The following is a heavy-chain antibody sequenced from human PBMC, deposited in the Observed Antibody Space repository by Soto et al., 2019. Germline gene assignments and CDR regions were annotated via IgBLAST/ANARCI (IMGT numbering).Heavy chain of an antibody. J-gene: IGHJ4*02. Sequence: QVQLVESGGGVVQPGRSLRLSCAASGFTFSSYAMHWVRQAPGKGLEWVAVISYDGSNKYYADSVKGRFTISRDNSKNTLYLQMNSLRAEDTAVYYCARDLTGESSGYYQGLDYWGQGTLVTVSS. D-gene: IGHD3-22*01. CDR3: ARDLTGESSGYYQGLDY. CDR1: GFTFSSYA. CDR2: ISYDGSNK. V-gene: IGHV3-30-3*01.